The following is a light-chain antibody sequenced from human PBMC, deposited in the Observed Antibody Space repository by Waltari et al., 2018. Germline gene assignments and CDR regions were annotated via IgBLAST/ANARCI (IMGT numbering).Light chain of an antibody. CDR1: RRTIGTSNF. V-gene: IGLV2-8*01. CDR3: ASYAGGNNLI. Sequence: QSALTQPPSASGSPGQSVPIPCPGPRRTIGTSNFVPWYQQHPGKAPNPMIFDVHTRPSGVPDRFSGSKSGNTASLTVSGLQAEDEADYFCASYAGGNNLIFGGGTKLTVL. J-gene: IGLJ2*01. CDR2: DVH.